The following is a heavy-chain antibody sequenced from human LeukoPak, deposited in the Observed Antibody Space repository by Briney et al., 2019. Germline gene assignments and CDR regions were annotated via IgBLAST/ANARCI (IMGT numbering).Heavy chain of an antibody. V-gene: IGHV4-39*07. CDR3: ARGRGYGSGSYYNAKDY. J-gene: IGHJ4*02. CDR2: IYYSGST. CDR1: GGSISSSSYY. Sequence: KPSETLSLTCTVSGGSISSSSYYWGWIRQPPGKGLEWIGSIYYSGSTYYNPSLKSRVTISVDTSKNQFSLKLSSVTAADTAVYYCARGRGYGSGSYYNAKDYWGQGTLVTVSS. D-gene: IGHD3-10*01.